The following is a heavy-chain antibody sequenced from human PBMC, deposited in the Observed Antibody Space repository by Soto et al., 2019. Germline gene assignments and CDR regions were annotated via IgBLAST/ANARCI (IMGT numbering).Heavy chain of an antibody. Sequence: GESLKISCKGSGYSFTSYWIGWVRQMPGKGLEWMGIIYPGDSDTRYSPSFQGQVTISADKSISTAYLQWSSLKASDTAMYYCARSATYYYDSSGYPIDYWGQGTLVTVS. J-gene: IGHJ4*02. CDR3: ARSATYYYDSSGYPIDY. CDR2: IYPGDSDT. V-gene: IGHV5-51*01. D-gene: IGHD3-22*01. CDR1: GYSFTSYW.